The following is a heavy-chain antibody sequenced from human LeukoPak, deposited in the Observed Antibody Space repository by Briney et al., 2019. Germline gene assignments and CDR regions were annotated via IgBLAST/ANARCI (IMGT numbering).Heavy chain of an antibody. J-gene: IGHJ3*02. D-gene: IGHD1-26*01. Sequence: GGSLRLSCAASGFIFSNYDMHWVRQVTGRGLEWVSAIGTADDTYYPGSVKGRFTISRENAKNSLYLQMNSLRAGDTAVYYCAKDVELTTRMGAFDIWGQGTMVTVSS. CDR1: GFIFSNYD. V-gene: IGHV3-13*01. CDR2: IGTADDT. CDR3: AKDVELTTRMGAFDI.